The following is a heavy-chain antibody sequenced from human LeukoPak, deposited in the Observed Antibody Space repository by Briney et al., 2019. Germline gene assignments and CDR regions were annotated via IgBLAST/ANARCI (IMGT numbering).Heavy chain of an antibody. Sequence: GGSLRLSCAASGFTFSSYSMNWVRQAPGKGLEWVSYISSSGSTIYYADSVKGRFTISRDNAKNSLYLQMNSLRAEDTAVYYCARERHPSIAAADYYYYYYGMDVWGQGTTVTVFS. CDR2: ISSSGSTI. CDR1: GFTFSSYS. V-gene: IGHV3-48*04. J-gene: IGHJ6*02. CDR3: ARERHPSIAAADYYYYYYGMDV. D-gene: IGHD6-13*01.